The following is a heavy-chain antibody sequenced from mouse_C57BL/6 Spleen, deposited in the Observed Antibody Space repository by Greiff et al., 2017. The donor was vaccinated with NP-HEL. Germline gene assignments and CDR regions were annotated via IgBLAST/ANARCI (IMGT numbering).Heavy chain of an antibody. CDR3: ARKIYYDYDGYYFDY. Sequence: EVQLQQSGPVLVKPGASVKMSCKASGYTFTDYYMNWVKQSHGKSLEWIGVINPYNGGTSHNQKFKGKATLTVDKSSSTAYMELNSLTSEDSAVYYCARKIYYDYDGYYFDYWGQGTTLTVSS. J-gene: IGHJ2*01. CDR2: INPYNGGT. V-gene: IGHV1-19*01. D-gene: IGHD2-4*01. CDR1: GYTFTDYY.